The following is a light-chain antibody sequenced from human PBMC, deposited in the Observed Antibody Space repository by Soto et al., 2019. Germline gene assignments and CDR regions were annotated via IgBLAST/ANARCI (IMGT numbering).Light chain of an antibody. CDR2: EVS. V-gene: IGLV2-14*01. CDR3: TSYTSSSTWV. Sequence: QSVLTQPASVSGSPGQSITISCTGTTIDVGGYNYVSWFQQYPGKAPKLKIYEVSNRPSGVSNRFSGSKSGNTASLTISDLQAEDEADYYCTSYTSSSTWVFGGGTKLTVL. CDR1: TIDVGGYNY. J-gene: IGLJ3*02.